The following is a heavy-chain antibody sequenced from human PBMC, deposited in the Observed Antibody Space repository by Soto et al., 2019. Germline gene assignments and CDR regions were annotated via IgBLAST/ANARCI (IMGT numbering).Heavy chain of an antibody. CDR3: AKDRSIGSYYYGMDV. D-gene: IGHD1-26*01. V-gene: IGHV3-23*01. Sequence: EVQLLESGGGLVQPGGSLRLSCAASGFTFSSYAMSWVRQAPGKGLEWVSAISGSGGSTYYADSVKGRFTITRDNSKNTLYLQMNSLRAEDTAVYYCAKDRSIGSYYYGMDVWGQGTTVTVSS. CDR2: ISGSGGST. J-gene: IGHJ6*02. CDR1: GFTFSSYA.